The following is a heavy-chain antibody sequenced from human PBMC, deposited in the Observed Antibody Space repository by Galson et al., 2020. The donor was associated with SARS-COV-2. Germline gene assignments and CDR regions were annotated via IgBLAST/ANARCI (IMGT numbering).Heavy chain of an antibody. CDR1: GYSFTGYY. CDR3: ARAPSLFYGMDV. J-gene: IGHJ6*02. Sequence: GESLKISCKASGYSFTGYYIHWVRQAPGQGLEWMGWVDPNSGGTSYAQKFQGRVTMTRDTAITTAYMDLSRLRSDDTAVYYCARAPSLFYGMDVWGQGTTVTVSS. CDR2: VDPNSGGT. V-gene: IGHV1-2*02.